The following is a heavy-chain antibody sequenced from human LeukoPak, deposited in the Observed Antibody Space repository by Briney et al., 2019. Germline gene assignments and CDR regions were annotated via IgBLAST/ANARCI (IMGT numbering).Heavy chain of an antibody. CDR3: ARSLPNYYDSSGSHAFDI. CDR1: AFTFDDYG. Sequence: GGSLRLSCAASAFTFDDYGMSWVRHAPGKGLEWVSYISSSSSTIYYADSVKGRFTISRDNAKNSLYLQMNSLRAEDTAVYYCARSLPNYYDSSGSHAFDIWGQGTMVTVSS. V-gene: IGHV3-48*01. CDR2: ISSSSSTI. J-gene: IGHJ3*02. D-gene: IGHD3-22*01.